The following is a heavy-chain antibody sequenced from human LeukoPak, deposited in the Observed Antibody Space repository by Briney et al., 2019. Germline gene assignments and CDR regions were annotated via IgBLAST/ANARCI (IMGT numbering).Heavy chain of an antibody. CDR3: TRRYSVGDDAFDI. V-gene: IGHV3-73*01. CDR1: GFTFSGSA. CDR2: IRSKANSYAT. J-gene: IGHJ3*02. Sequence: GGSLRLSCAASGFTFSGSAMHWVRQASGKGLEWVGRIRSKANSYATAYAASVKGRFTISRDDSKNTAYLQMNSLKTEDTAVYYCTRRYSVGDDAFDIWGQGTMVTVSS. D-gene: IGHD2-21*01.